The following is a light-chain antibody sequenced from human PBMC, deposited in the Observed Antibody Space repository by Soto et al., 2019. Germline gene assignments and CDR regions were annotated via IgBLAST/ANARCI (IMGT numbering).Light chain of an antibody. V-gene: IGLV2-11*01. Sequence: QSALTQARSVSGSPGQSVTISCTGTSSDVGGYNYVPWYQQHPGKAPKLIIYDVSQRPSGVPVRFWGSKSGNTASLTISGLQAEDEADYHCCSYAGSYTVVFGGGTKLTVL. J-gene: IGLJ3*02. CDR1: SSDVGGYNY. CDR2: DVS. CDR3: CSYAGSYTVV.